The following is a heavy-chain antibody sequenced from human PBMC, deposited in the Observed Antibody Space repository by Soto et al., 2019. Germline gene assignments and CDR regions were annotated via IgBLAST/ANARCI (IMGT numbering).Heavy chain of an antibody. CDR2: INPSGGST. CDR1: GYTFTSYY. CDR3: ARGGGDNYYDSSGYYY. Sequence: ASVQVSCKASGYTFTSYYMHWVRQAPGQGLEWMGIINPSGGSTSYAQKFQGRVTMTRDTSTSTVYMELSSLRSEDTAVYYCARGGGDNYYDSSGYYYWGQGTLVTVSS. J-gene: IGHJ4*02. D-gene: IGHD3-22*01. V-gene: IGHV1-46*01.